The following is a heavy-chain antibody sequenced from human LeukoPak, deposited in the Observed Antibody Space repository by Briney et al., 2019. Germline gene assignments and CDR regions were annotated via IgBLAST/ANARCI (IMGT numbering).Heavy chain of an antibody. CDR2: INSDGSIS. Sequence: GGSLRLSCAASGFTFSNYWMHWVRQAPGKGLVWVSRINSDGSISNYADPVKGRFTISRDNAKNTLYLQMNSLRAEDTAVYYCAGRGIAVAGARTFDYWGQGTLVIVS. D-gene: IGHD6-19*01. J-gene: IGHJ4*02. CDR3: AGRGIAVAGARTFDY. CDR1: GFTFSNYW. V-gene: IGHV3-74*01.